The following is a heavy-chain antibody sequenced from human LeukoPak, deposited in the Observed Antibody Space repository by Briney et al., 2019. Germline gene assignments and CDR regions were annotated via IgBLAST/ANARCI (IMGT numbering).Heavy chain of an antibody. V-gene: IGHV4-34*08. Sequence: PPRTLSPTRALYAGTFRAYYWSGIRHPPAQGLEWIGESTHSGTTNYNPVLKSGVTTTVDSSQNQFSLKLSSVTAADTAVYYSAPRRDGAVGGTHAGCWGQGILVTVSS. J-gene: IGHJ4*02. CDR2: STHSGTT. CDR3: APRRDGAVGGTHAGC. D-gene: IGHD6-19*01. CDR1: AGTFRAYY.